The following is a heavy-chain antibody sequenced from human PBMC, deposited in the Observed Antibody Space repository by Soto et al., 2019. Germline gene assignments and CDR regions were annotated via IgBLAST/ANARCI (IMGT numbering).Heavy chain of an antibody. Sequence: QVRLQESGPGLVKPSETLSLTCSVSGGSISSYHWSWIRQSPGKGLEWIGYIYYTGSTNYNPSLKSRVTISVDTSKNQFSLRLTSVTAADTAVYYCAREGIVVAGYDWFAPWGQGTLVTVSS. J-gene: IGHJ5*02. CDR2: IYYTGST. CDR3: AREGIVVAGYDWFAP. D-gene: IGHD6-19*01. V-gene: IGHV4-59*01. CDR1: GGSISSYH.